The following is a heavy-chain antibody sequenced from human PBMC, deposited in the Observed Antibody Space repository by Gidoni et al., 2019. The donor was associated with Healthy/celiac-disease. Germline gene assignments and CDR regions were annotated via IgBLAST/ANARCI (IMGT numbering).Heavy chain of an antibody. Sequence: EVQPVESGGGWVQPGGSLRRACAASGFTFSSYWMSWVRQAPGKGLEWVANIKQDGSEKYYVDSVKGRFTISRDNAKNSLYLQMNSLRAEDTAVYYCARGGLGYCSGGSCRPTNYWGQGTLVTVSS. CDR1: GFTFSSYW. CDR2: IKQDGSEK. J-gene: IGHJ4*02. CDR3: ARGGLGYCSGGSCRPTNY. V-gene: IGHV3-7*01. D-gene: IGHD2-15*01.